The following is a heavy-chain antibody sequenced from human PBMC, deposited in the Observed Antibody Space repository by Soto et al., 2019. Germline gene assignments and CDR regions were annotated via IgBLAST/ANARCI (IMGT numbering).Heavy chain of an antibody. CDR2: IRQDGNEK. V-gene: IGHV3-7*01. CDR1: GFSLSSKS. J-gene: IGHJ4*02. D-gene: IGHD3-3*01. Sequence: PGESLKISCGASGFSLSSKSMSWVRQAPGKGLEWVATIRQDGNEKWYVDSVKGRFTVSRDNAKNSLYLQMNSLRGDDTALYYFASLLGDFTTFDYWGQGSLVT. CDR3: ASLLGDFTTFDY.